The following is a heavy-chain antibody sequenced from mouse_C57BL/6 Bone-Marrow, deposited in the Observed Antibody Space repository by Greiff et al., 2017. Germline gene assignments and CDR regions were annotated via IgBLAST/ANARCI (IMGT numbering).Heavy chain of an antibody. D-gene: IGHD1-1*01. CDR2: IHPNIGGT. CDR3: CNFSHITAVEDYLGD. V-gene: IGHV1-18*01. J-gene: IGHJ2*01. CDR1: GYTFTDYN. Sequence: EVQLQQSGPELVKPGASVKLPCKASGYTFTDYNMDWVKQSHGKGLEWIGAIHPNIGGTIYNQQFKGKATSTVDKSSSTAYMELRSLTSEDTADYDCCNFSHITAVEDYLGDWGRGTTHTVSS.